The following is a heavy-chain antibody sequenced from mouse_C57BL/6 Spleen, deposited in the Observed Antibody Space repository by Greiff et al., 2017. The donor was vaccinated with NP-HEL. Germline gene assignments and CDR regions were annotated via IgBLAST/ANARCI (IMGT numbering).Heavy chain of an antibody. J-gene: IGHJ3*01. V-gene: IGHV1-69*01. CDR3: ARSGCCGPFAY. Sequence: QVQLQQPGAELVMPGASVKLSCKASGYTFTSYWMHWVKQRPGQGLEWIGEIDPSDSYTNYNQKFKGKSTLTVDKSSSTAYMQLSSLTSEDSAVYYCARSGCCGPFAYWGQGTLITVSA. CDR2: IDPSDSYT. D-gene: IGHD3-1*01. CDR1: GYTFTSYW.